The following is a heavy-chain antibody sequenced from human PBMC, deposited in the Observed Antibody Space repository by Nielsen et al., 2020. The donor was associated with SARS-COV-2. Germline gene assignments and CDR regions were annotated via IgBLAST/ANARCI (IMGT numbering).Heavy chain of an antibody. Sequence: LSLTCAASGFTFSSYWMSWVRQAPGKGLEWVANIKQDGSEKYYVDSVKGRFTISRDNAKNSLYLQMNSLRAEDTAVYYCARTMTTVTTWVDGYWGQGTLVTVSS. CDR3: ARTMTTVTTWVDGY. D-gene: IGHD4-17*01. V-gene: IGHV3-7*01. CDR1: GFTFSSYW. CDR2: IKQDGSEK. J-gene: IGHJ4*02.